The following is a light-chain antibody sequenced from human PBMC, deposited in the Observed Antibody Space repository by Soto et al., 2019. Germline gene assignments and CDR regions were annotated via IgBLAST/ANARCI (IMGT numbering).Light chain of an antibody. CDR2: LNNDGSH. J-gene: IGLJ3*02. Sequence: QLVLTQSPSASASLGASVKLTCTLSSGHSNYAIAWYQQQPEKGPRYLMKLNNDGSHTKGDGIPDRFSGSSSGAERYLTISSLQSEDEADYYCQTWGTAYWEFGGGTKLTVL. V-gene: IGLV4-69*01. CDR3: QTWGTAYWE. CDR1: SGHSNYA.